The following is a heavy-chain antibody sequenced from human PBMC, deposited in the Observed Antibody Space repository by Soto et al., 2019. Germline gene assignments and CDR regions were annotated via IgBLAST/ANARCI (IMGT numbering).Heavy chain of an antibody. CDR2: ISWDGSNT. Sequence: GGSLRLSCAASGFTFDDYSMHWVRQAPGKGLEWVSLISWDGSNTYYADSVKGRFTISRDNSKNSLYLQMNSLRTEDTALYYCAKDRGSSSWFYYFDYWGQGTLVTVSS. CDR1: GFTFDDYS. V-gene: IGHV3-43*01. D-gene: IGHD6-13*01. J-gene: IGHJ4*02. CDR3: AKDRGSSSWFYYFDY.